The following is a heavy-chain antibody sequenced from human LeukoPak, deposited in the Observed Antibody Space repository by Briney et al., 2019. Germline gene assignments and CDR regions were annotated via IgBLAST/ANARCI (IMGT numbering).Heavy chain of an antibody. Sequence: SETLSLTCIVSGGSISSYYWSWIRQPPGKGLEWIGYIYYSGSTKYNPSLKSRVTISVDTSKNQFSLQLSSVTAADTAVYFCARQNSGARLNVWGQGTTVTVSS. V-gene: IGHV4-59*08. J-gene: IGHJ6*02. D-gene: IGHD6-25*01. CDR3: ARQNSGARLNV. CDR1: GGSISSYY. CDR2: IYYSGST.